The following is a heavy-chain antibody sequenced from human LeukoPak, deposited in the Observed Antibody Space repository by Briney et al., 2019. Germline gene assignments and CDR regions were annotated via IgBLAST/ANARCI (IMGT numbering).Heavy chain of an antibody. J-gene: IGHJ4*02. CDR2: YIPIFTRT. D-gene: IGHD3-22*01. CDR3: ARHMYYYENTGYYSNSFDY. CDR1: GDTFSFYA. V-gene: IGHV1-69*05. Sequence: SVKVSCKAYGDTFSFYALSWVRQAPGQRLEWMGGYIPIFTRTDYAERFQGRVTITTDEPSNTAYMELRSLRSDDTAVYYCARHMYYYENTGYYSNSFDYWGQGTLVTVSS.